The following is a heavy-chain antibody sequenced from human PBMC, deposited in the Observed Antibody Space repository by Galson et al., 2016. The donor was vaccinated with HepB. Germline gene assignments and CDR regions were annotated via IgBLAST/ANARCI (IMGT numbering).Heavy chain of an antibody. D-gene: IGHD2-2*01. V-gene: IGHV3-53*01. J-gene: IGHJ3*02. CDR2: AYYDGST. CDR3: ARASPPIRYCSSSNCYRGVESFDM. CDR1: GLIIRGNY. Sequence: SLRLSCADSGLIIRGNYMSWVRQAPGKGLEWVSTAYYDGSTYYADSVKGRFTVSVDNSKSTLYLQMNSLRAEDTAVYYCARASPPIRYCSSSNCYRGVESFDMWGHGTVVTVSS.